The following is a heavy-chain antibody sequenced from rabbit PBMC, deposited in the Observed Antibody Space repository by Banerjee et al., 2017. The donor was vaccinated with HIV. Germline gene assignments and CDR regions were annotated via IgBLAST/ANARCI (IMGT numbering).Heavy chain of an antibody. J-gene: IGHJ4*01. CDR2: IYVGSANI. Sequence: QEQLEESGGDLVKPGASPTLTCTASGFTISSGYWTCWVRQAPGKGLEWIGCIYVGSANIYYASWAKGRFTISTTSSTTVTLQMTSLTAADTATYFCARGGGLWGPGTLVTVS. CDR3: ARGGGL. CDR1: GFTISSGYW. V-gene: IGHV1S45*01.